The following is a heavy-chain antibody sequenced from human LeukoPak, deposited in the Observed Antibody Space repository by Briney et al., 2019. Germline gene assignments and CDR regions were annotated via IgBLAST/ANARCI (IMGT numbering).Heavy chain of an antibody. CDR1: GGSFSGYY. V-gene: IGHV4-34*01. D-gene: IGHD2-15*01. J-gene: IGHJ3*02. Sequence: SETLSLTCAVYGGSFSGYYWSWIRQPPGKGLEWIGEINHSGSTNYNPSLKSRVTISVGTSKNQFSLKLSSVTAADTAVYYCARDDITQDAFDIWGQGTMVTVSS. CDR3: ARDDITQDAFDI. CDR2: INHSGST.